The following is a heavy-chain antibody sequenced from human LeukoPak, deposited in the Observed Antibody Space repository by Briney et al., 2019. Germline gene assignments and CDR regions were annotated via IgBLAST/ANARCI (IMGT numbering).Heavy chain of an antibody. J-gene: IGHJ3*02. CDR3: ARDDYGGNSHYAFDI. D-gene: IGHD4-23*01. CDR2: IHSGGST. CDR1: GFIVNSNY. Sequence: PGGSLRLSCAASGFIVNSNYMGWVRQAPGKGLECVSFIHSGGSTYYADSVKGRFTISSDNSKNTLYLQMNSLRAEDTAVYYCARDDYGGNSHYAFDIWGQGTMVTVSS. V-gene: IGHV3-66*01.